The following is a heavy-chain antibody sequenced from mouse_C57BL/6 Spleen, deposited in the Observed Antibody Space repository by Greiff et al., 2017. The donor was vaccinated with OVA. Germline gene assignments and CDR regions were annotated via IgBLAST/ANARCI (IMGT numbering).Heavy chain of an antibody. CDR2: IYPGSGST. J-gene: IGHJ3*01. CDR3: ARNPYDNYEAWFAY. Sequence: QVQLQQPGAELVKPGASVKMSCKASGYTFTSYWITWVKQRPGQGLEWIGDIYPGSGSTNYNEKFKSKATLTVDTSSSTAYMQLSSLTSEDSAVYYCARNPYDNYEAWFAYWGQGTLVTVSA. V-gene: IGHV1-55*01. D-gene: IGHD2-1*01. CDR1: GYTFTSYW.